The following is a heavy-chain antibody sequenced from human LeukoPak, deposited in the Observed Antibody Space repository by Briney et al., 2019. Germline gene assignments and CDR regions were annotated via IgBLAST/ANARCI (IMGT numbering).Heavy chain of an antibody. J-gene: IGHJ5*01. CDR2: IDYSGST. Sequence: SETLSLTCIVSGGSISSADYYWSWIRQPPGKGLGWIGYIDYSGSTYYKPSLKSRVTISVDRSKNQFSLRLSSVTAADAAVYYCARGRGGSFYDSWGQGTLVTVS. D-gene: IGHD2-15*01. CDR3: ARGRGGSFYDS. CDR1: GGSISSADYY. V-gene: IGHV4-30-4*01.